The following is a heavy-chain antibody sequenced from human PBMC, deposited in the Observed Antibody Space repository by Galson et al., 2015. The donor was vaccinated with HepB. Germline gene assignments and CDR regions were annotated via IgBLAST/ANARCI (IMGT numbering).Heavy chain of an antibody. Sequence: SVKVSCKASGGTFSNYAISWVRPAPGQGLEWMGGIIPIFGTTNYAQKIQGRVTITADESTSTAYMELSSLRAEDTAVYCCARLEEVPAATYYYYYYVDVWGKGTTVTVSS. J-gene: IGHJ6*03. V-gene: IGHV1-69*13. D-gene: IGHD2-2*01. CDR3: ARLEEVPAATYYYYYYVDV. CDR2: IIPIFGTT. CDR1: GGTFSNYA.